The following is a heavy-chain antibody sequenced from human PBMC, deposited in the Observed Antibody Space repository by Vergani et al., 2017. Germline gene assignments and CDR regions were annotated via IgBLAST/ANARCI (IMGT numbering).Heavy chain of an antibody. CDR1: GYTFTGYY. J-gene: IGHJ3*02. D-gene: IGHD3-3*01. CDR3: VGGDFWSGTPFDAFDI. Sequence: QVQLVQSGAEVKKPGASVKVSCKASGYTFTGYYMHWVRQAPGQGLEWMGWINPNSGGTNYAQKFKGRVTMTRETSSSTAYMELSRLRYDDTAVYYCVGGDFWSGTPFDAFDIWGQGTMVTVSS. V-gene: IGHV1-2*02. CDR2: INPNSGGT.